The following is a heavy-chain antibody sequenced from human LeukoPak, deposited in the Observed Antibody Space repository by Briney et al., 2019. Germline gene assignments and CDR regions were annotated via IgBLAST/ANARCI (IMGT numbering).Heavy chain of an antibody. Sequence: GASVKVSCKASGYTFTSYGISWVRQAPGQGLEWMGWISAYNGNTNYAQKLQGRVTMTTDTSTSTAYMELRSLRSDDTAVYYCAFYYDILTGLPSSVYCYYGMDVWGQGTTVTVSS. V-gene: IGHV1-18*01. CDR2: ISAYNGNT. D-gene: IGHD3-9*01. J-gene: IGHJ6*02. CDR3: AFYYDILTGLPSSVYCYYGMDV. CDR1: GYTFTSYG.